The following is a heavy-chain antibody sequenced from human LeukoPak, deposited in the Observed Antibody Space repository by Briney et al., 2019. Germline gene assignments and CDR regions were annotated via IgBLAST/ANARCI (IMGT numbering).Heavy chain of an antibody. V-gene: IGHV3-64D*06. Sequence: PGGSLRLSCSASGFTFSTYGMHWVRQGPGKGLEQVAAISTNGGITVYADSVKGRFTISRDNSKNTLYLQMSGLRAADTAVYYCVKASEHYDSWGQGTLVTASS. J-gene: IGHJ4*02. D-gene: IGHD3-3*02. CDR3: VKASEHYDS. CDR1: GFTFSTYG. CDR2: ISTNGGIT.